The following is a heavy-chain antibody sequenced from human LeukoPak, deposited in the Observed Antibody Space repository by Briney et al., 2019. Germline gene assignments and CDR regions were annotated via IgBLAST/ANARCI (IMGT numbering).Heavy chain of an antibody. CDR3: ARDLLLYCSGGSCPFDP. CDR1: GYTFTGYY. J-gene: IGHJ5*02. V-gene: IGHV1-2*02. CDR2: INPNSSGT. D-gene: IGHD2-15*01. Sequence: ASVKVSCKASGYTFTGYYMHWVRQAPGQGLEWMGWINPNSSGTNYVQKFQGRVTMTRDTSISTAYMGLSRLRSDDTAVYYCARDLLLYCSGGSCPFDPWGQGTLVTVSS.